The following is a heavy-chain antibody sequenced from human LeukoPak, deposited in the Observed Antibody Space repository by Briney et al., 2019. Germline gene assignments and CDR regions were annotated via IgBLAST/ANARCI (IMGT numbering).Heavy chain of an antibody. J-gene: IGHJ4*02. Sequence: GGSLRLSCATSGFPFSDFSMTWVRQAPGKGLEWISTTNSGGTTTYYAESVKGRFTISRDNFKNALYLQMSSLRVENTAIYYCAKQSYARSLGEGGPGTLVTVSS. CDR3: AKQSYARSLGE. D-gene: IGHD3-10*02. CDR1: GFPFSDFS. CDR2: TNSGGTTT. V-gene: IGHV3-23*01.